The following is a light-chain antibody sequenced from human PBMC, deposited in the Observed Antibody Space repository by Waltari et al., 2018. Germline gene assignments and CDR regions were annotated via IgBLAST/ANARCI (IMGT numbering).Light chain of an antibody. V-gene: IGKV1-27*01. CDR2: GAS. CDR3: QKYNSAPQT. J-gene: IGKJ1*01. Sequence: DIQLTQSPSSLSASVGDIVTITCRASQDISNFLAWYQPKPGKVPKLLIYGASTLQSGVPSRFSGSGSGTDFTLTTSSLQPEDVASNNCQKYNSAPQTFGQGTKVEIK. CDR1: QDISNF.